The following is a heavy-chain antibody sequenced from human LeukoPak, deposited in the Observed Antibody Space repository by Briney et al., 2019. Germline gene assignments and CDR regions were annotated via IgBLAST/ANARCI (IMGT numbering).Heavy chain of an antibody. Sequence: GASVKVSCTASGYTFTGYYLHWVRQAPGQGLEWMGWINPSSGDTNYAQKFQGRVTMTRDTSISTAYMELSRLRSDDTAVYYCAAYDILTGQSIDYWGQGTLVTVSS. J-gene: IGHJ4*02. CDR2: INPSSGDT. CDR1: GYTFTGYY. V-gene: IGHV1-2*02. D-gene: IGHD3-9*01. CDR3: AAYDILTGQSIDY.